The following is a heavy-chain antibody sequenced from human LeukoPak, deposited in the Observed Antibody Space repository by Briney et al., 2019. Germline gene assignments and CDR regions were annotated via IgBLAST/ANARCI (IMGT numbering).Heavy chain of an antibody. CDR1: GFSFSIHG. J-gene: IGHJ4*02. Sequence: GGSLRLSCAASGFSFSIHGMHWVRQAPGKGLEWVAVIWYDGSNDDYADSVKGRFTISRDNSKNTLYLQMNSMRAEDTAVYYCARGAYSGGWHLDYWGQGTLVTVSS. CDR3: ARGAYSGGWHLDY. D-gene: IGHD6-19*01. CDR2: IWYDGSND. V-gene: IGHV3-33*01.